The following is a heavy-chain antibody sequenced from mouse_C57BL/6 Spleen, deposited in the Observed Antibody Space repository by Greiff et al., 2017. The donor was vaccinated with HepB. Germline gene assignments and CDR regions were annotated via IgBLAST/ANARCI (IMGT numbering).Heavy chain of an antibody. CDR2: INYDGSST. CDR3: ARVSIYDGYYPHFDY. CDR1: GFTFSDYY. V-gene: IGHV5-16*01. J-gene: IGHJ2*01. D-gene: IGHD2-3*01. Sequence: EVKLVESEGGLVQPGSSMKLSCTASGFTFSDYYMAWVRQVPEKGLEWVANINYDGSSTYYLDSLKSRFIISRDNAKNILYLQMSSLKSEDTATYYCARVSIYDGYYPHFDYWGQGTTLTVSS.